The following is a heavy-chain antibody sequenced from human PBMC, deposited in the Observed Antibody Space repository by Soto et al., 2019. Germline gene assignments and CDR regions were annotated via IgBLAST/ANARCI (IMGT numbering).Heavy chain of an antibody. CDR1: GFTFSSYA. J-gene: IGHJ4*02. D-gene: IGHD2-15*01. CDR2: ISASGAGT. Sequence: EVQLLESGGGLVQPGGSLRLSCAASGFTFSSYAMSWVRQAPGEGLEWVSAISASGAGTYYADSVKGRFTISRDNSKGTLYLQMNSLRAEDTAVYYCAKAHCSGGSCYYFDYWGQGTLVTVSS. V-gene: IGHV3-23*01. CDR3: AKAHCSGGSCYYFDY.